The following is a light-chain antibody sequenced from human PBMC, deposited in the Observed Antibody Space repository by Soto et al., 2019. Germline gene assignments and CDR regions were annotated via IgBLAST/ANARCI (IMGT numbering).Light chain of an antibody. V-gene: IGKV4-1*01. CDR2: WAS. J-gene: IGKJ4*01. Sequence: MLVTDSPDSRSVALVEGSTIDCKSSLSLLDSSNHKNYLAWYQHKPGQPPRLLINWASARESGVPDRFSGAGSGTDFTLTISSLQAEDVAVYFCQQYYGTPPTFGGGTKVDI. CDR3: QQYYGTPPT. CDR1: LSLLDSSNHKNY.